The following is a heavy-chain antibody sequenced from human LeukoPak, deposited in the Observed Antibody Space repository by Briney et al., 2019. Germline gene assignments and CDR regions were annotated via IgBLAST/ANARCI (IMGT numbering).Heavy chain of an antibody. J-gene: IGHJ3*02. Sequence: GSSVKVSCKASGGTFSSYAISWVRQAPGQGLEWMGGIIPIFGTANYAQKFQGRVTITADKSTSTAYMELSSLRSEDTAVYYCARDRGRGDPWDDAFDIWGQGTMVTVSS. CDR2: IIPIFGTA. CDR1: GGTFSSYA. CDR3: ARDRGRGDPWDDAFDI. V-gene: IGHV1-69*06. D-gene: IGHD3-10*01.